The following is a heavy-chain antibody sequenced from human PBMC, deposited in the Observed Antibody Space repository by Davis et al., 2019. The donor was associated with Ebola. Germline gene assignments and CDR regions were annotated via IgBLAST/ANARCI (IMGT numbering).Heavy chain of an antibody. CDR1: GFTFRSYG. CDR2: TRYDGIDK. D-gene: IGHD2-15*01. CDR3: AKDRIVKYFFDS. J-gene: IGHJ4*02. Sequence: PGGSLRLSCAASGFTFRSYGMHWVRQAPGKGLEWVAFTRYDGIDKYYADSVKGRFTISRDNSENTLLLQMNSLRAEDTAVYDCAKDRIVKYFFDSWGQGALVTVSS. V-gene: IGHV3-30*02.